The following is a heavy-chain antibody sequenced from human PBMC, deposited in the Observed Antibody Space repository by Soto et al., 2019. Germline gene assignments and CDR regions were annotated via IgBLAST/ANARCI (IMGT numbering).Heavy chain of an antibody. D-gene: IGHD5-18*01. CDR1: GFTFSEYA. J-gene: IGHJ4*02. V-gene: IGHV3-30-3*01. CDR2: ILYDGSKE. Sequence: PGGSLRLSCAASGFTFSEYAMHWVRQAPGKGLEWLAVILYDGSKEYYADSVKGRFTISRDNSNNMLHLQMSSLRPEDTAFYYCARLRGYSYGSDFVFDYWGQGTLVTVSS. CDR3: ARLRGYSYGSDFVFDY.